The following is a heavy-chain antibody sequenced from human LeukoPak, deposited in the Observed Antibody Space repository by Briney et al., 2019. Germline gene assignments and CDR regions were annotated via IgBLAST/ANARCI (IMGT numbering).Heavy chain of an antibody. CDR2: IYPDDSDT. CDR3: ARLGSSTWYYFDY. D-gene: IGHD6-13*01. CDR1: GYSFTNYW. J-gene: IGHJ4*02. Sequence: GESLKISCKGSGYSFTNYWIGWVRQMPGKGLEWMGIIYPDDSDTRYSPSFQGQVTISVDTSISTAYLQWSSLKASDTATYYCARLGSSTWYYFDYWGQGTLVTVSS. V-gene: IGHV5-51*01.